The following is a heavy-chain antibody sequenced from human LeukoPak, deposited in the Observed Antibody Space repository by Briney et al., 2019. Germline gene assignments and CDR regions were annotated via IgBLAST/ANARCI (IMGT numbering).Heavy chain of an antibody. V-gene: IGHV3-21*01. Sequence: GGSLRLSCAASGFTFSSYSMNWVRQAPGKGLEWVSSISSSSSYIYHADSVKGRFTISRDNAKNSLYPQMNSLRAEDTAVYYCAGGVGYCSSTSCRTLTYWGQGTLVTVSS. CDR1: GFTFSSYS. CDR2: ISSSSSYI. CDR3: AGGVGYCSSTSCRTLTY. D-gene: IGHD2-2*01. J-gene: IGHJ4*02.